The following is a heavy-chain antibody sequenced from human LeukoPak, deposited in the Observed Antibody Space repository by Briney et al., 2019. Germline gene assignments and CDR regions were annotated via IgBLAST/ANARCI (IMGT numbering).Heavy chain of an antibody. D-gene: IGHD6-13*01. CDR3: AKLSSSWYYFDY. J-gene: IGHJ4*02. V-gene: IGHV3-23*01. CDR1: GGSFSGYY. Sequence: QSSETLSLTCAVYGGSFSGYYWSWVRQAPGKGLEWVSVISGSGGGTYYADSVKGRFTISRDNSKNTLYLQMNSLRAEDTALYYCAKLSSSWYYFDYWGQGTLVTVSS. CDR2: ISGSGGGT.